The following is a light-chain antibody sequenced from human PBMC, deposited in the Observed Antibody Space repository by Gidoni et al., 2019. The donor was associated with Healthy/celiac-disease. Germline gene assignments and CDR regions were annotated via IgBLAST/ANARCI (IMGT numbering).Light chain of an antibody. Sequence: DIHMTQYPSSLSASVGDRVTITCRASQSISSYLNWYQQKPGKAPKLLIYAASSLQSGVPSRFSGSGSGTDFTLTISSLQPEDVAAYYCQQSYSTPVTFGQGTKLEIK. CDR1: QSISSY. J-gene: IGKJ2*01. CDR3: QQSYSTPVT. V-gene: IGKV1-39*01. CDR2: AAS.